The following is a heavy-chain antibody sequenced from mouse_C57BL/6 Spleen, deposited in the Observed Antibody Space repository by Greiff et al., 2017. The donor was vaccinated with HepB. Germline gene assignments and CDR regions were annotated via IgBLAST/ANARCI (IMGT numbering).Heavy chain of an antibody. CDR3: ARKGDYYGSSYWYFDV. CDR1: GYTFTSYW. J-gene: IGHJ1*03. Sequence: QVQLQQPGAELVKPGASVKLSCKASGYTFTSYWMQWVKQRPGQGLEWIGEFDPSDSYTNYNQKFKGKATLTVDTSSSTAYMQLSSLTSEDSAVYYCARKGDYYGSSYWYFDVWGTGTTVTVSS. D-gene: IGHD1-1*01. V-gene: IGHV1-50*01. CDR2: FDPSDSYT.